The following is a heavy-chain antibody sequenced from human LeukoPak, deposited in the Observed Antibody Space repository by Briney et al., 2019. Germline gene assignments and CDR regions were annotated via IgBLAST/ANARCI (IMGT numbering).Heavy chain of an antibody. V-gene: IGHV3-49*03. J-gene: IGHJ4*02. CDR1: GFSFGDDA. D-gene: IGHD4-17*01. CDR3: SRGLHDYGDSNYYFDQ. Sequence: GGSLRPSCTASGFSFGDDAWSWFRQAPGRGLEFVSFIRKKGYGETTDYAASVRGSFTISRDDAKSTAYLQMNSLEIEDTALYYCSRGLHDYGDSNYYFDQWGRGTQVTVSS. CDR2: IRKKGYGETT.